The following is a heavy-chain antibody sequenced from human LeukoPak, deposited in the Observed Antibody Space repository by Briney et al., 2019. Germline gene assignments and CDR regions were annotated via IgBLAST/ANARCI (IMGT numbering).Heavy chain of an antibody. CDR1: GINFADYA. Sequence: GGSLRLSCVVSGINFADYAMHWVRQPPGKGLEWVSYISSSGGTISYADSVKGRFTISRDNAKNSLYLQMNSLRAEDTAIYYCARSGQHLFDFWGQGTLVTVSS. D-gene: IGHD6-13*01. J-gene: IGHJ4*02. CDR3: ARSGQHLFDF. V-gene: IGHV3-48*03. CDR2: ISSSGGTI.